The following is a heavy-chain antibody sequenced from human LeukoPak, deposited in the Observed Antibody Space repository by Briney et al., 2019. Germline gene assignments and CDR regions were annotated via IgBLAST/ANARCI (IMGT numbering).Heavy chain of an antibody. V-gene: IGHV3-66*01. D-gene: IGHD5-24*01. J-gene: IGHJ4*02. CDR1: GFTVSSNY. CDR3: ARGMADYFDY. Sequence: GGSLRLSCAASGFTVSSNYMSWVRQAPGKGLEWVSVIYTDGDTYYADSVKGTFTTSRDNSKNTLYLQMNSLRAEDTAVYYCARGMADYFDYWGQGTLVTVSS. CDR2: IYTDGDT.